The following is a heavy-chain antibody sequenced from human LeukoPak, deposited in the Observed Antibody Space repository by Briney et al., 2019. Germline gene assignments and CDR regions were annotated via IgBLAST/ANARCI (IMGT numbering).Heavy chain of an antibody. CDR2: ISYDGSNK. J-gene: IGHJ4*02. CDR3: ARDLRNSGSYWTGYFDY. D-gene: IGHD1-26*01. Sequence: GGSLRLSCAASGFTFSTYAMHWVRQAPGKGLEWLAAISYDGSNKYYADSVKGRFTISRDNSKNTLYLQMNSLRAEDTAVYYCARDLRNSGSYWTGYFDYWGQGTLVTVSS. CDR1: GFTFSTYA. V-gene: IGHV3-30*03.